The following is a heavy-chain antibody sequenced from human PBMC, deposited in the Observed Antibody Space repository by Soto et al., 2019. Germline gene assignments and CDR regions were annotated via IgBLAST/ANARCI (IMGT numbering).Heavy chain of an antibody. J-gene: IGHJ4*02. V-gene: IGHV1-3*01. CDR1: GYIFTSYA. D-gene: IGHD1-26*01. CDR2: INAGNGNT. Sequence: ASVKVSCKASGYIFTSYAMHWVRQAPGQRLEWMGWINAGNGNTKYSQKFQGRVTMTRDTSINTAYMELTTLTSDDTAFYYCARGVSAGVDYWGQGTLVTVSS. CDR3: ARGVSAGVDY.